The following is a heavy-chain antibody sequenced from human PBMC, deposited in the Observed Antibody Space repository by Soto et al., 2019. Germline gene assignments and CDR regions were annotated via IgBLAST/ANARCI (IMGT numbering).Heavy chain of an antibody. CDR1: GGSISSYY. V-gene: IGHV4-4*07. D-gene: IGHD4-17*01. CDR2: VYATGTS. Sequence: PSETLSVTCTVAGGSISSYYWSWIRKTTGKGLEWMGRVYATGTSDYNPSLRSRIAMSVDISKKTFSLRLRSVTAADTGVYYCVRDGSKTLRDCFDPWGQGILVTVSS. CDR3: VRDGSKTLRDCFDP. J-gene: IGHJ5*02.